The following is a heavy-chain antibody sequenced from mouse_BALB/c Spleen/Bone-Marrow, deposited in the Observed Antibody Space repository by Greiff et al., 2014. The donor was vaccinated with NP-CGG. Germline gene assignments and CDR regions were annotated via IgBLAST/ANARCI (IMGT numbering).Heavy chain of an antibody. CDR2: INPSTGYT. CDR3: ARIYYYGRDY. D-gene: IGHD1-1*01. V-gene: IGHV1-7*01. Sequence: QVQLKHSGAELAKPGASVKMSRKASGYTFTNYWMHWVKQRPGQGLEWIGYINPSTGYTEYNQKFKDKATLTADKSSSTAYMQLSSLTSEDSAVYYCARIYYYGRDYWGQGTTLTVSS. CDR1: GYTFTNYW. J-gene: IGHJ2*01.